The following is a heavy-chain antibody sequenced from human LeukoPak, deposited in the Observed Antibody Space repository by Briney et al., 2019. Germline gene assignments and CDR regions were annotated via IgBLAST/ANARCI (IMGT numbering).Heavy chain of an antibody. J-gene: IGHJ4*02. CDR1: GFTFSYQY. Sequence: PGGSLRLSCAASGFTFSYQYMNWVRQAPGKGLEWVSSISDSSNYIYYADSVKGRFTISRDNAKNSLYLQMNSLRAEDTAVYYCARGDNSGWPKGRFDYWGQGTLVTVSS. V-gene: IGHV3-21*01. CDR2: ISDSSNYI. CDR3: ARGDNSGWPKGRFDY. D-gene: IGHD6-19*01.